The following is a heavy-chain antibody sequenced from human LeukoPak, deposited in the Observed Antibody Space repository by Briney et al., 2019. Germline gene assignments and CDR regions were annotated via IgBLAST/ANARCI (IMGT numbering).Heavy chain of an antibody. J-gene: IGHJ6*02. V-gene: IGHV1-2*02. CDR2: INPNSGGT. CDR1: GYTFTGYY. Sequence: GASVKVSCKASGYTFTGYYMHWVRQAPGQGLEWMGWINPNSGGTNYAQKFQGRVTMTRDASISTAYMELSRLRSDDTAEYYCAREGSGTRDYYGMDVWGQGTTVTVSS. CDR3: AREGSGTRDYYGMDV. D-gene: IGHD3-10*01.